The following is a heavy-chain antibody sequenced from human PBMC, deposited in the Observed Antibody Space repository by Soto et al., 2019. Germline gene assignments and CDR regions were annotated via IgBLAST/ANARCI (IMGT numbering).Heavy chain of an antibody. CDR3: TTASVKYCSSTSCYPNFDY. D-gene: IGHD2-2*01. CDR2: IKSKTDGGTT. V-gene: IGHV3-15*01. J-gene: IGHJ4*02. Sequence: GGSLRLSCAASGFTFSNAWMSWVRQAPGKGLEWVGRIKSKTDGGTTDYAAPVKGRFTISRDDSKNTLYLQMNSLKTEDTAVYYCTTASVKYCSSTSCYPNFDYWGQGTLVTVSS. CDR1: GFTFSNAW.